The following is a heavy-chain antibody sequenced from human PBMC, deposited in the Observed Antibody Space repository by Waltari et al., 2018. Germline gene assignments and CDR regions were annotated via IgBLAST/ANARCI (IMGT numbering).Heavy chain of an antibody. CDR3: ARDPGYCSSTSCPVNGIDV. CDR1: GSTFTGYY. D-gene: IGHD2-2*01. J-gene: IGHJ6*02. Sequence: QVQLVQSGAEVKKPGASVKISCKASGSTFTGYYMHWVRQAPGQVLEWMGRINPNSGGTNYAQKFQGRVTMTRDTSSSTAYMELSRLRSDDTAVYYCARDPGYCSSTSCPVNGIDVWGQGTTVTVSS. CDR2: INPNSGGT. V-gene: IGHV1-2*06.